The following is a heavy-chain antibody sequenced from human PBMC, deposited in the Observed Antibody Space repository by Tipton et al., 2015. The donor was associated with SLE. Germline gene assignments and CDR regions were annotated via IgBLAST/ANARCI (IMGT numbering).Heavy chain of an antibody. CDR1: GVSISSANW. J-gene: IGHJ6*02. CDR3: ARGAGYGDYAWGSRCMDV. Sequence: TLSLTCTVSGVSISSANWFSWVRQPPGKGLEWIGEIFHRGTTNYNPSLERRVTMSVDKSKNQFSLNLTSVTAADTAVYYCARGAGYGDYAWGSRCMDVWGQGTTVTVSS. CDR2: IFHRGTT. D-gene: IGHD4-17*01. V-gene: IGHV4-4*02.